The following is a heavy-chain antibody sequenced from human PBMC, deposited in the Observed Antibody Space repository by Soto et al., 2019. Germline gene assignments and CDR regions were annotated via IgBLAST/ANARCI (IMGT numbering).Heavy chain of an antibody. CDR3: ARDPNWNYGRPGDAFDI. J-gene: IGHJ3*02. CDR2: TYYRSKWYN. Sequence: SETLSLTSAISGDSVSSNSAAWNWIRQSPSRGLEWLGRTYYRSKWYNDYSVSVKSRITINPDTSKNQLSLQLNSVTPEDTAVYYCARDPNWNYGRPGDAFDIWGQGTMVTVSS. D-gene: IGHD1-7*01. V-gene: IGHV6-1*01. CDR1: GDSVSSNSAA.